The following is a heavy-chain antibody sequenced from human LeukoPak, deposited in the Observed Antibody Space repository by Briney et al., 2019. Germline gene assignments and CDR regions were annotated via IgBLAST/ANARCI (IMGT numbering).Heavy chain of an antibody. Sequence: SETLSLTCTVSGGSISSYYWSWIRQPPGKGLEWIGYIYYSGSTNYNPSLKSRVTISVDTSKNQFSLKLSSVTAADTAVYYCARGRFLAVTNYYYYYYMDVWGKGTTVTVSS. CDR2: IYYSGST. V-gene: IGHV4-59*01. D-gene: IGHD3-3*01. CDR1: GGSISSYY. CDR3: ARGRFLAVTNYYYYYYMDV. J-gene: IGHJ6*03.